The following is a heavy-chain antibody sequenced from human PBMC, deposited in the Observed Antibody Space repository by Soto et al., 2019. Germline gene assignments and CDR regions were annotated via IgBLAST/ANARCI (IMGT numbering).Heavy chain of an antibody. CDR2: IYYSGST. V-gene: IGHV4-59*08. CDR3: ARGAVTYYYYYMDV. D-gene: IGHD4-17*01. Sequence: QVQLQESGPGLVKPSETLSLTCTVSGGPISSYYWSWIRQPPGKGLEWIGYIYYSGSTNYNPSLKSRVTISVDTSKNQFSLKLSSVTAADTAVYYCARGAVTYYYYYMDVWGKGTTVTVSS. CDR1: GGPISSYY. J-gene: IGHJ6*03.